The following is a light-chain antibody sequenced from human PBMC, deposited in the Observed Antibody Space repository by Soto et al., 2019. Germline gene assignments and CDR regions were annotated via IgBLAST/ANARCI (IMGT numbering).Light chain of an antibody. CDR1: QSVSSN. Sequence: EIVMTQSPATLSVSPGERATLSCRASQSVSSNLAWYQQKPGQAPRLLIYGASTRATGIPVRFSGNGSGTEFTLTISSLQSEDFVVYYCQQYNNWSPYTFGQGTKLEIK. V-gene: IGKV3-15*01. J-gene: IGKJ2*01. CDR3: QQYNNWSPYT. CDR2: GAS.